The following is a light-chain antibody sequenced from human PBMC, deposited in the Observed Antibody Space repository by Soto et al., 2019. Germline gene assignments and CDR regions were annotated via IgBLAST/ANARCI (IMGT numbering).Light chain of an antibody. CDR2: EVS. Sequence: QSALTQPASVSGSPGQSITISCTGTSSDVGGYNYVSWYQQHQGKAPKLMIYEVSNRPSGVSNRFSGSKSGNTASLTISGLQAEDAADYYCSSYTSSSTLYVFGTGTKLTVL. CDR1: SSDVGGYNY. V-gene: IGLV2-14*01. CDR3: SSYTSSSTLYV. J-gene: IGLJ1*01.